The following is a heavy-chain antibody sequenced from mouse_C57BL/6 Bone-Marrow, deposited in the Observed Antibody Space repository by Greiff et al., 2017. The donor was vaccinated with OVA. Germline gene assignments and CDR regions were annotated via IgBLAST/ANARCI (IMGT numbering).Heavy chain of an antibody. CDR3: ARFITTVVEYFDV. CDR2: IDPSDSET. D-gene: IGHD1-1*01. Sequence: VKLQQPGPELVRPGSSVKLSCKASGYTFTSYWMHWVKQRPIQGLEWIGNIDPSDSETHYNQKFKDKATLTVDKSSSTAYMQLSSLTSEDSAVYYCARFITTVVEYFDVWGTGTTVTVSS. CDR1: GYTFTSYW. J-gene: IGHJ1*03. V-gene: IGHV1-52*01.